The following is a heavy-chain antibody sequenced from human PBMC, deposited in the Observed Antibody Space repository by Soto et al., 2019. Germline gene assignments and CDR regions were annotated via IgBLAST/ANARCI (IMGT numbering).Heavy chain of an antibody. V-gene: IGHV4-30-2*01. CDR3: AREGDYSNHRGRRWFDP. Sequence: KPSETLSLTCAVSGGSISSGGYSWSWIRQPPGKGLEWIGYIYHSGSTYYNPSLKSRVTISVDTSKNQFSLKLSSVTAADTAVYYCAREGDYSNHRGRRWFDPWGQGTLVTVSS. CDR1: GGSISSGGYS. CDR2: IYHSGST. D-gene: IGHD4-4*01. J-gene: IGHJ5*02.